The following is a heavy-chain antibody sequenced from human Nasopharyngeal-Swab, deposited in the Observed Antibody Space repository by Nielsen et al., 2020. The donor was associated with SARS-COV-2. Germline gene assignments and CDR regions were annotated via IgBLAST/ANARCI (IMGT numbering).Heavy chain of an antibody. V-gene: IGHV3-21*01. CDR3: ARELSGYCSSPLGCYYYGMDV. J-gene: IGHJ6*02. D-gene: IGHD2-2*01. CDR1: GFTFSSYR. Sequence: GGSLRLSCAASGFTFSSYRMNWVLQALGKGPEWDLSISSSRSYIYDADSVKGRFTISRDKAKNSLYLQMNSLRAEDTAVYCCARELSGYCSSPLGCYYYGMDVWGQGTTVTVSS. CDR2: ISSSRSYI.